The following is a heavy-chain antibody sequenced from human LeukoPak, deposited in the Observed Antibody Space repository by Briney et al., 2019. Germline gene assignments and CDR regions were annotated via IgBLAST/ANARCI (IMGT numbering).Heavy chain of an antibody. CDR1: GFTFSSYA. Sequence: GGSLRLSCAASGFTFSSYAMHWVRQAPGKGLEWVAVISYDGSNKYYADSVKGRFTISRDNSKNTLYLQMNSLRAEDTAVYYCAREYSSSAYFYYYYYGMDVWGQGTTVTVSS. J-gene: IGHJ6*02. V-gene: IGHV3-30-3*01. CDR3: AREYSSSAYFYYYYYGMDV. D-gene: IGHD6-13*01. CDR2: ISYDGSNK.